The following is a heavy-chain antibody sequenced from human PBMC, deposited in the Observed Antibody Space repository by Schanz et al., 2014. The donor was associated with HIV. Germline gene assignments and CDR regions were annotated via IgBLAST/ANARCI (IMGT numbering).Heavy chain of an antibody. J-gene: IGHJ5*02. D-gene: IGHD5-18*01. CDR3: VKAYSSGFSGAGS. CDR1: GFSFSSYA. CDR2: ISVSGRST. Sequence: EVHLLESGGGLVQPGGSLRLSCAAAGFSFSSYAMSWVRQAPRKGLEWVSGISVSGRSTYYADSVKGRFTISRDNSRNALYLHMNSLRADDTAIYYCVKAYSSGFSGAGSWGQGALVTVSS. V-gene: IGHV3-23*01.